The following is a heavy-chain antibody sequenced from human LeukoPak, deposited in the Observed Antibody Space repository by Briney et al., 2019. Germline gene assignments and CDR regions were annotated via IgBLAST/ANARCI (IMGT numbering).Heavy chain of an antibody. V-gene: IGHV1-69*13. D-gene: IGHD3-10*01. CDR2: IIPIFATA. CDR1: GGTFSSYV. J-gene: IGHJ3*02. CDR3: AVGVRGSGSYQIWGHAFDI. Sequence: GASVKVSCKASGGTFSSYVISWVRQAPGQGLEWVGGIIPIFATADYAQKFQGRVTITADESTGTAYMELSSLRSEDTAVYYCAVGVRGSGSYQIWGHAFDIWGQGTMVTVSS.